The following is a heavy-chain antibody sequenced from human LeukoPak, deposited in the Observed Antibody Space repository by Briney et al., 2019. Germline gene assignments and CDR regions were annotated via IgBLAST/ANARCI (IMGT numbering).Heavy chain of an antibody. Sequence: PGGSLRLSCAASGFTFSSYEMNWVRQAPGKGLEWVSYISSSGSTIYYADSVKGRFTISRDNSKNTLYLQMNSLRAEDTAVYYCAKVTSGSYLLVMDYWGQGTLVTVSS. D-gene: IGHD3-10*01. CDR3: AKVTSGSYLLVMDY. CDR2: ISSSGSTI. V-gene: IGHV3-48*03. CDR1: GFTFSSYE. J-gene: IGHJ4*02.